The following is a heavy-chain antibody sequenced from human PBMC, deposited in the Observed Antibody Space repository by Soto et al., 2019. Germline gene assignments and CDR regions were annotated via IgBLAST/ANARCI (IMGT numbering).Heavy chain of an antibody. CDR1: GGSFSAYY. V-gene: IGHV4-34*01. D-gene: IGHD5-12*01. J-gene: IGHJ4*02. CDR3: ARGVGYAGVDY. Sequence: QVQLQQWGAGLLKPSETLSLTCAVYGGSFSAYYWSWIRQPPGKGLEWIGEINHSGSTTYNPSLKSRVTISVARSKNQFSLKLSSVTAADTALYYCARGVGYAGVDYWGQGTLVTVSS. CDR2: INHSGST.